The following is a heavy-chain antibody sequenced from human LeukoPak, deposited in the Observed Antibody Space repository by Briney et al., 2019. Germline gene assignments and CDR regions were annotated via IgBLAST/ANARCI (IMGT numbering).Heavy chain of an antibody. Sequence: SQTLSLTCTVSGASVSTVGYSWAWIRQAPQKGLEWIGYIFPTGSTSHNPSLKSRLTISLERSNNQFSLSLNSVSAADTAVYYCARMAGRTVDHWGQGTLVTVTS. CDR2: IFPTGST. V-gene: IGHV4-30-2*01. J-gene: IGHJ4*02. D-gene: IGHD5-24*01. CDR1: GASVSTVGYS. CDR3: ARMAGRTVDH.